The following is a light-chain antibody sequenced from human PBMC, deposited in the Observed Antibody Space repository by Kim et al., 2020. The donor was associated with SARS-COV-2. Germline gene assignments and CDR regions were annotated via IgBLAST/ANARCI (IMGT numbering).Light chain of an antibody. CDR2: AAS. CDR3: QQYKSYTLT. J-gene: IGKJ4*01. Sequence: AAVGERVPRSCRASQGISNNLAWLQQKPGKDPKFLIYAASILESGVPSKFSGSGSGTDFTLSISSLQSEDFATYDCQQYKSYTLTFGGGTKVDIK. V-gene: IGKV1-16*02. CDR1: QGISNN.